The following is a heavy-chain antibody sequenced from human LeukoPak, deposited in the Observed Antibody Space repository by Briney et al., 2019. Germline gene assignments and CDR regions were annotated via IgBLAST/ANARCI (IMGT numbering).Heavy chain of an antibody. CDR3: AITGGSPALAFDF. J-gene: IGHJ3*01. CDR2: INDVNGNP. CDR1: GYTFTRYA. Sequence: GASVKVSCKASGYTFTRYAIHWVRQAPGQSLEWMGWINDVNGNPRYSQKFQGRVIITSDTSASTVYMELYSLRSEDTAVYYCAITGGSPALAFDFWGQGTMVIVSS. V-gene: IGHV1-3*01. D-gene: IGHD2-15*01.